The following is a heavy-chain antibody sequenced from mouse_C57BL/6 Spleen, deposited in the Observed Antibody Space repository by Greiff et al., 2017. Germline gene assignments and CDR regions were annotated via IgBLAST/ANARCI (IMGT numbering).Heavy chain of an antibody. J-gene: IGHJ4*01. V-gene: IGHV1-64*01. CDR2: IHPNSGST. CDR1: GYTFTGYW. D-gene: IGHD1-1*01. Sequence: VQLQQLGAELVKPGASVKLSCKASGYTFTGYWMHWVKQRPGQGLEWIGMIHPNSGSTNYNEKFKGKATLTVDKSSSTAYMQLSSLTSVDSAVXYCSSNYYGNAMDYWGQGTSVTVSS. CDR3: SSNYYGNAMDY.